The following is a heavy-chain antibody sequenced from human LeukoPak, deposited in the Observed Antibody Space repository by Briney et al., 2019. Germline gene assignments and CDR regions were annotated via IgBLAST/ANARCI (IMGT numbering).Heavy chain of an antibody. CDR1: GYTFTGYY. J-gene: IGHJ5*02. D-gene: IGHD3-10*01. CDR2: INPNSGGT. Sequence: ASVKVSCKASGYTFTGYYMHWVRQAPGQGLEWMGWINPNSGGTNYAQKFQGRVTMTRDTSTSTVYMELSSLRSEDTAVYYCARSYGSGSYHPSWFDPWGQGTLVTVSS. CDR3: ARSYGSGSYHPSWFDP. V-gene: IGHV1-2*02.